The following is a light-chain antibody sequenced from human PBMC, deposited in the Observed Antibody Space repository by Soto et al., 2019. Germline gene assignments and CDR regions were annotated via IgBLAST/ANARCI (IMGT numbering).Light chain of an antibody. CDR2: KGT. CDR3: CSSATESTYV. J-gene: IGLJ1*01. CDR1: SSDVGAYDS. V-gene: IGLV2-23*01. Sequence: QSVLAQPASVSGSPGQSITISCTGTSSDVGAYDSVSWYQQHPHKAPQLIIYKGTQRPSGVSNRFSGSTSGNAASLTISGLQADDEADYFCCSSATESTYVCGTGTKVTVL.